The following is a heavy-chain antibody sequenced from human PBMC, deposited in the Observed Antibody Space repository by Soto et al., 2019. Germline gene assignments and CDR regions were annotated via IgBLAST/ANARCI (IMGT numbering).Heavy chain of an antibody. CDR2: ISSYNGNT. D-gene: IGHD6-13*01. J-gene: IGHJ4*02. Sequence: QVQLVQSGAEVKKPGASVKVSCKASGYTFTSYGISWVRQAPGQGLEWMGWISSYNGNTNYAQKLQGRVTMTTDTSTSTAYMEVRSLGADDTAMYYCARDLSSITAAGTEGDFRGQGTLVPVSS. CDR1: GYTFTSYG. CDR3: ARDLSSITAAGTEGDF. V-gene: IGHV1-18*01.